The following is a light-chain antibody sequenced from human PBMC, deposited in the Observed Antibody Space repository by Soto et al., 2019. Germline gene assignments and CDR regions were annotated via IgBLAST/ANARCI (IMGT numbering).Light chain of an antibody. V-gene: IGLV2-14*01. CDR3: SSYTSKSSLI. J-gene: IGLJ2*01. CDR1: MRDVGAYNL. Sequence: QSALTQPGSVSGSPGQSITICCAGTMRDVGAYNLVSWYQQHPGRAPQLIIYEVRNRPSGISFRFSGSKSGNTASLTISGLQAEDDADYYCSSYTSKSSLIFGGGTKVTVL. CDR2: EVR.